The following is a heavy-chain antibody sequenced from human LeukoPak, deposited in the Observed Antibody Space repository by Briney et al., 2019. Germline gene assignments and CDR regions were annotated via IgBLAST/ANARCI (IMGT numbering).Heavy chain of an antibody. V-gene: IGHV3-30*18. Sequence: GGSLRLSCAASGFNFSSYGMHWVRQAPGKGLEWVAVISYDGSNKYYADSVKGRFTISRDNSKNTLYLQMNSLRAEDTALYYCAKGRGYSYGYLFGWFDPWGQGTLVTVSS. D-gene: IGHD5-18*01. CDR2: ISYDGSNK. CDR3: AKGRGYSYGYLFGWFDP. J-gene: IGHJ5*02. CDR1: GFNFSSYG.